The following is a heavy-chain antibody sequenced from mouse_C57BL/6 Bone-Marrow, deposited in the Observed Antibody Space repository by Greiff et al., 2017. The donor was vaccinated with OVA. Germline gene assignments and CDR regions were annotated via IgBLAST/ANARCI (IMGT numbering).Heavy chain of an antibody. CDR2: IYPGAGDT. V-gene: IGHV1-82*01. Sequence: QVQLKESGPELVKPGASVKISCKASGYAFSSYWMNWVKQRPGKGLEWIGRIYPGAGDTNYNGKFKGKATLTADKSSSTASMQLSSLTSEDSAVYFCARHEVGYYASYFDDGGQGTTLTGAS. CDR1: GYAFSSYW. J-gene: IGHJ2*01. CDR3: ARHEVGYYASYFDD. D-gene: IGHD2-3*01.